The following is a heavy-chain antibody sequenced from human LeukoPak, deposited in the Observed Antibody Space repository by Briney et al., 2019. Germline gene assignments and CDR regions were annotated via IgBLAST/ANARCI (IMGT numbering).Heavy chain of an antibody. CDR1: LYTFINYY. CDR3: MREFHGGFFDN. J-gene: IGHJ4*02. D-gene: IGHD2-15*01. Sequence: ASVKVSCKASLYTFINYYIHWVREAPGQGLEGMAIIKPGEGTTDCARDLQGRLALTWDASTTTDYMELSSLRSEDTAVYYCMREFHGGFFDNWRLGTLISVSS. V-gene: IGHV1-46*04. CDR2: IKPGEGTT.